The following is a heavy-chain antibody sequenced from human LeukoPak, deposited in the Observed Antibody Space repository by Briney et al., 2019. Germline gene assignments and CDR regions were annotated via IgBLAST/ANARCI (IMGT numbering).Heavy chain of an antibody. CDR1: GFTFDDYA. J-gene: IGHJ4*02. D-gene: IGHD6-13*01. CDR2: ISWNSGSI. V-gene: IGHV3-9*03. CDR3: AKDISRYSSSWYVFDY. Sequence: GGSLILSCAASGFTFDDYAMHWVRQAPGKGPEWVSGISWNSGSIGYADSVKGRFTISRDNAKNSLYLQMNSLRAEDMALYYCAKDISRYSSSWYVFDYWGQGTLVTVSS.